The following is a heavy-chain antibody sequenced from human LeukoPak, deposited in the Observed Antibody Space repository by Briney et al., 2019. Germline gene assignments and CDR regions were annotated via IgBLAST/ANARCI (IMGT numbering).Heavy chain of an antibody. V-gene: IGHV3-23*01. J-gene: IGHJ4*02. CDR1: GFTFSSYA. D-gene: IGHD6-19*01. Sequence: GGSLRLSCAASGFTFSSYAMSWVRQAPGKGLEWVSAISGSGGSTYYADSVKGRFTISRDNSKNTLYLQMDSLRAEDTAVYYCAKVIGSSGLGYFDYWGQGTLVTVSS. CDR2: ISGSGGST. CDR3: AKVIGSSGLGYFDY.